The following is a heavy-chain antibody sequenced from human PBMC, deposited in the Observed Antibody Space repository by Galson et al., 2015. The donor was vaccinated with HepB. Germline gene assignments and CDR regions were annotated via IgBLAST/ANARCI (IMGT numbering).Heavy chain of an antibody. J-gene: IGHJ2*01. CDR1: GGTFSSYA. D-gene: IGHD6-19*01. Sequence: SVKVSCKASGGTFSSYAISWVRQAPGQGLEWMGRIIPILGIANYAQKFQGRVTITADKSTSTAYMELSSLRSEDTAVYYCARDREGGIAVAGFGWYFDLWGRGTLVTVSS. CDR3: ARDREGGIAVAGFGWYFDL. CDR2: IIPILGIA. V-gene: IGHV1-69*04.